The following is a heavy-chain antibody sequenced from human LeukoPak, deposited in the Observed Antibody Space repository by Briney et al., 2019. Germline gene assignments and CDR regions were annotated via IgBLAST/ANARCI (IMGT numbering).Heavy chain of an antibody. V-gene: IGHV3-30*02. CDR1: GFTFSSYG. Sequence: GGSLRLSCAASGFTFSSYGMHWVRQAPGKGLEWVAFIRYDGSNEYYADSVKGRFTISRDNSKNTLYLQMNSLRAEDTAVYYCAKEGSVGALIDYWGQGTLVTVSS. J-gene: IGHJ4*02. D-gene: IGHD1-26*01. CDR3: AKEGSVGALIDY. CDR2: IRYDGSNE.